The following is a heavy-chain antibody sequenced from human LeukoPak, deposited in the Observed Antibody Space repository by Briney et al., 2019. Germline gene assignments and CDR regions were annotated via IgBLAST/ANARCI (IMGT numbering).Heavy chain of an antibody. J-gene: IGHJ4*02. CDR1: GGSISSSSYY. V-gene: IGHV4-39*07. CDR3: TRTIYYDSYFDS. Sequence: SETLSLTCTVSGGSISSSSYYWGWIRQPPGKGLEWIGSIYYSGSTYYNPPLKSPVTMSVDTSKNQFSLKLSFVTAADTAVYYCTRTIYYDSYFDSWGQGTLVTVSS. D-gene: IGHD3-3*01. CDR2: IYYSGST.